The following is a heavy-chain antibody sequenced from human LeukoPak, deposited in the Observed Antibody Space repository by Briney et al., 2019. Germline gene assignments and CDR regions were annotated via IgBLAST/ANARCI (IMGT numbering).Heavy chain of an antibody. J-gene: IGHJ2*01. Sequence: ASVKVSCKASGFTFNAYYIHWVRQAPGQGLEWMGWINPNTGDTNFAQKFQGRVAMARDTSLSTAYMDLSRLTSDDTAVYYCARDWPGISLHFDLWGRGTLITVSS. V-gene: IGHV1-2*02. D-gene: IGHD2-15*01. CDR1: GFTFNAYY. CDR3: ARDWPGISLHFDL. CDR2: INPNTGDT.